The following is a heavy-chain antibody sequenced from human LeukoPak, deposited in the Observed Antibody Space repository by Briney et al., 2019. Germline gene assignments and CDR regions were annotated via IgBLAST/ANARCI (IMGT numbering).Heavy chain of an antibody. V-gene: IGHV4-4*02. CDR2: IYHSGST. CDR3: ARGPRFGELLWHWFDP. D-gene: IGHD3-10*01. CDR1: GGSISSSNW. J-gene: IGHJ5*02. Sequence: PSETLSLTCAVSGGSISSSNWWSWVRQPPGKGLEWIGEIYHSGSTYYNPPLKSRVTISEDTSKNQFSLKLRSVTAADTAVYYCARGPRFGELLWHWFDPWGQGTLVTVSS.